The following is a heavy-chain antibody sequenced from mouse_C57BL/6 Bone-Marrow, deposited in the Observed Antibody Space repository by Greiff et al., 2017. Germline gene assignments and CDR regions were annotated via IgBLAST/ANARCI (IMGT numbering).Heavy chain of an antibody. J-gene: IGHJ2*01. Sequence: QVQLQQPGAELVMPGASVKLSCKASGYTFTSYWMHWVKQRPGQGLEWIGEIDPSDSYTNYNQKFKGKSTLTVDQSSSPAYMQLSSLTSEDSAVYYCARPGQLRSYYFDYWGQGTTLTVSS. D-gene: IGHD3-2*02. V-gene: IGHV1-69*01. CDR2: IDPSDSYT. CDR1: GYTFTSYW. CDR3: ARPGQLRSYYFDY.